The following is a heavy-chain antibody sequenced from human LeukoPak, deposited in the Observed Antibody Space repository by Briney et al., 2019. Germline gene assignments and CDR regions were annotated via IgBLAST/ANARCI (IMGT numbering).Heavy chain of an antibody. J-gene: IGHJ4*02. Sequence: SCITWDGGSTGYADSVKGRFTISRDNAKSSLYLQVNSLRGEDTALYHCASAKCSSTSCPFGYWGQGTLVTVSS. CDR3: ASAKCSSTSCPFGY. D-gene: IGHD2-2*01. V-gene: IGHV3-20*01. CDR2: ITWDGGST.